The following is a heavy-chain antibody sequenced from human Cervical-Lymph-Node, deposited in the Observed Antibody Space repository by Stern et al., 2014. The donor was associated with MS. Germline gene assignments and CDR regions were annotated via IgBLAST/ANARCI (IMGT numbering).Heavy chain of an antibody. J-gene: IGHJ4*02. V-gene: IGHV3-21*01. CDR2: ITSSGTYI. Sequence: EVQLEESGGGLVKPGGSLRLSCAASGFTFSTYNMNWVRQAPGKGLAWVSSITSSGTYIYYADSVRGRFTISRDNAKHSLYLQMNSLRAEDTAVYYCAREGVGATYFDYWGQGTLVTVSS. D-gene: IGHD1-26*01. CDR3: AREGVGATYFDY. CDR1: GFTFSTYN.